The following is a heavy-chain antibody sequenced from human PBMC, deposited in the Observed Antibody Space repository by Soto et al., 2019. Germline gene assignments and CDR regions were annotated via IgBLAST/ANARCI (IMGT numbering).Heavy chain of an antibody. D-gene: IGHD6-19*01. V-gene: IGHV4-34*01. Sequence: PSETLSLTCAVYGGSFSGYYWSWIRQPPGKGLEWIGEINHSGSTNYNPSLKSRVTISVDTSKNQFSLKLSSVTAADTAVYYCASEDYSSGWYRKESFYWGQGTLVTVSS. CDR3: ASEDYSSGWYRKESFY. J-gene: IGHJ4*02. CDR1: GGSFSGYY. CDR2: INHSGST.